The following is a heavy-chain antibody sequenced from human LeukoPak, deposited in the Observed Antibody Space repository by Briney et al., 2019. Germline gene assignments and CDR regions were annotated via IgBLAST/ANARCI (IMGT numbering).Heavy chain of an antibody. V-gene: IGHV4-4*07. J-gene: IGHJ4*02. D-gene: IGHD2-15*01. CDR2: IYNSGST. CDR3: ARGDKPGQGFDY. CDR1: GGSISSYY. Sequence: SETLSLTCTVSGGSISSYYWSWIRQPAGKGLEWIGRIYNSGSTNYNPSLKSRLTMSVDTSKNQFSLNLTSVTAADTAVYYCARGDKPGQGFDYWGQGTLVTVSS.